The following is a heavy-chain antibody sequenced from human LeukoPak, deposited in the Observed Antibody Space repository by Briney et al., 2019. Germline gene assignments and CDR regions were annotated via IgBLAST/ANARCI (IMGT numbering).Heavy chain of an antibody. CDR2: IYSGGST. Sequence: GGFLRLSCAASAFTVSSNYMSWVRQAPGKGLEWVSVIYSGGSTYYADSVKGRFTISRDNSKNTLYLQMNSLRAEDTAVYYCASQGGALVDYWGQGTLVTVSS. D-gene: IGHD3-16*01. CDR3: ASQGGALVDY. V-gene: IGHV3-53*01. J-gene: IGHJ4*02. CDR1: AFTVSSNY.